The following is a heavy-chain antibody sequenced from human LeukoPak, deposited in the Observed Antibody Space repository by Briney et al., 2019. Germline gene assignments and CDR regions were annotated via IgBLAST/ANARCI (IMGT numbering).Heavy chain of an antibody. CDR1: GGSISSSSYY. V-gene: IGHV4-39*07. D-gene: IGHD3-22*01. CDR3: ARYPTYYYDSSGYSNDY. J-gene: IGHJ4*02. CDR2: IYYSGST. Sequence: PSETLSLTCTVSGGSISSSSYYWGWIRQPPGKGLEWIGSIYYSGSTYYNPSLKSRVTISVDTSKNQFSLKLSSVTAADTAVYYCARYPTYYYDSSGYSNDYWGQGTLVTVSS.